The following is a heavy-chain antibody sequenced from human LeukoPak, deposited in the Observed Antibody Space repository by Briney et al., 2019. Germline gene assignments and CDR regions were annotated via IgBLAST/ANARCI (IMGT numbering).Heavy chain of an antibody. CDR2: ISVYNGNT. Sequence: ASVKVSCKASGYTFSIYGFSWVRQAPGQGLEWMGWISVYNGNTNYAQKLQGRVTMTTDTSTSTAYMELRSLRSDDTAVYYCARDNAYCGGDCYPLDAFDIWGQGTMVTVSS. V-gene: IGHV1-18*01. D-gene: IGHD2-21*02. CDR1: GYTFSIYG. J-gene: IGHJ3*02. CDR3: ARDNAYCGGDCYPLDAFDI.